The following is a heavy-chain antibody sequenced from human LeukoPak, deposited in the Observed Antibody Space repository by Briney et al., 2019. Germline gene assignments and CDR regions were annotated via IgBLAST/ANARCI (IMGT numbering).Heavy chain of an antibody. J-gene: IGHJ4*02. V-gene: IGHV4-59*01. Sequence: SEALSLTCTVSGASITNYYWSWIRPPPGKGPEWIGYISHTGITNYNPSLESRVILSADTSRNQFSLKLTSMTAADTAVYYCARFRSAADHPDSWGQRTLVTVSS. CDR3: ARFRSAADHPDS. D-gene: IGHD1-14*01. CDR1: GASITNYY. CDR2: ISHTGIT.